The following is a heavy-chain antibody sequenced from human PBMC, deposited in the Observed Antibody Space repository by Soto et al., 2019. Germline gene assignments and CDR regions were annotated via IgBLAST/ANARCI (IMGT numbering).Heavy chain of an antibody. D-gene: IGHD4-4*01. CDR2: IYHSGST. V-gene: IGHV4-4*02. J-gene: IGHJ6*02. Sequence: QVQLQESGPGLVKPSGTLSLTCAVSGGSISSNNWWSWVRQPPGKGLEWIGEIYHSGSTNYNPSLKSRVTISVDKSKNQFSLKLSSVTAADTAVYYCARDHKVTVAPDYYYGMDVWGQGSTVTVSS. CDR3: ARDHKVTVAPDYYYGMDV. CDR1: GGSISSNNW.